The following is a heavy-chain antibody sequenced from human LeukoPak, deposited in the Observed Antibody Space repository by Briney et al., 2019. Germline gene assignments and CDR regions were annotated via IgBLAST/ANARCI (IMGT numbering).Heavy chain of an antibody. Sequence: RRSLRLSCAASGFTISFYWMSWVRQAPGKGLEWVANINQVASEKNYVDSGKGRFTISRDNAKNSLYLQMNSVRAEDTAMYYCVRDGGYYGPDSWGQGALVSVSS. CDR3: VRDGGYYGPDS. D-gene: IGHD3-10*01. CDR2: INQVASEK. CDR1: GFTISFYW. V-gene: IGHV3-7*04. J-gene: IGHJ4*02.